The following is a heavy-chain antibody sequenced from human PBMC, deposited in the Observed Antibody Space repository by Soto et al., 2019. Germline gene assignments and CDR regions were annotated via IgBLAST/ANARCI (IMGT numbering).Heavy chain of an antibody. CDR2: IYYSGST. J-gene: IGHJ5*02. D-gene: IGHD4-17*01. V-gene: IGHV4-61*01. Sequence: PSETLSLTCTVSGGSISSGSYYWSWIRQPPGKGLEWIGYIYYSGSTNYNPSLKSRVTISVDTSKNQFSLKLSSVTAADTAVYYCARDYGGNNDGWFDPWGQGTLVTVSS. CDR1: GGSISSGSYY. CDR3: ARDYGGNNDGWFDP.